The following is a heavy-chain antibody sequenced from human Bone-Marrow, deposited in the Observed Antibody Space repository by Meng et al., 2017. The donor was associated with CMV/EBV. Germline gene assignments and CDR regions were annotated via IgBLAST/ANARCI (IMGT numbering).Heavy chain of an antibody. CDR3: AKVFQSSVVVTRY. Sequence: GESLKISCAASGFTFSSDAMSWVRQAPGKGLEWVSAISGSGGSTYYADSVKGRFTISRDNSKNTLYLQMNSLRAEDTAVYYCAKVFQSSVVVTRYWGQGTLVTVSS. D-gene: IGHD4-23*01. J-gene: IGHJ4*02. CDR2: ISGSGGST. CDR1: GFTFSSDA. V-gene: IGHV3-23*01.